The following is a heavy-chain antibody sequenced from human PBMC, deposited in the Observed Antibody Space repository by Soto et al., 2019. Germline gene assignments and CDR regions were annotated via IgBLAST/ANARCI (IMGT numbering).Heavy chain of an antibody. D-gene: IGHD3-16*02. Sequence: SETLSLTCTVSGGSISSYYWSWIRQPPGKGLEWIGYIYYSGSTNYNPSLKSRVTISVDTSKNQFSLNLSSVTAADTAVYYCARDLGDYDYIWGSYRTYYYYMGVWGKGTTVTVSS. V-gene: IGHV4-59*01. CDR3: ARDLGDYDYIWGSYRTYYYYMGV. CDR1: GGSISSYY. CDR2: IYYSGST. J-gene: IGHJ6*03.